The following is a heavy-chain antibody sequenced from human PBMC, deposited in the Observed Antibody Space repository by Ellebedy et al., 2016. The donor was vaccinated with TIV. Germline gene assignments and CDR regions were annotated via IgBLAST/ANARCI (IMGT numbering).Heavy chain of an antibody. V-gene: IGHV3-74*01. CDR2: ISSDGSST. D-gene: IGHD3-16*01. Sequence: GESLKISCTASGFTFSSHWMHWVRQAPGKGLVWVSRISSDGSSTNYADSVTGRFTISRDNANNTLDLQMNSLRAEETAVYYCASTLGNSLTTWGQGTLVTVSS. CDR3: ASTLGNSLTT. J-gene: IGHJ5*02. CDR1: GFTFSSHW.